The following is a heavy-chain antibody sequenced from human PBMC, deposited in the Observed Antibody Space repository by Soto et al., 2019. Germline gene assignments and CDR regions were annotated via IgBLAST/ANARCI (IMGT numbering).Heavy chain of an antibody. J-gene: IGHJ4*02. Sequence: PGGSLRLSCAASGFTFSAYSMNWVRQAPGEGLEWVSSISGSGNYTHYADFLRGRFTISRDNAKTSLYLQMNSLRAEDTAVYDCAREGINNYNEYYFDSWGLGTVVTVSS. CDR1: GFTFSAYS. V-gene: IGHV3-21*01. CDR2: ISGSGNYT. CDR3: AREGINNYNEYYFDS. D-gene: IGHD4-4*01.